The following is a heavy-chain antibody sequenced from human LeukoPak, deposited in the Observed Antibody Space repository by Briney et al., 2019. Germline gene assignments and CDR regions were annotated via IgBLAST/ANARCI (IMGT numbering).Heavy chain of an antibody. D-gene: IGHD5-18*01. J-gene: IGHJ4*02. CDR1: GFTFSRYA. Sequence: GGSLRLSCAASGFTFSRYAMHWVRQAPGKWMEGVAIVWYDGSNENYVDSVKGRFTISRDNAKNTLYLQMNSLGAEDTAVYFCARVDTAMGSLDYWGQGILVTVSS. CDR2: VWYDGSNE. V-gene: IGHV3-33*01. CDR3: ARVDTAMGSLDY.